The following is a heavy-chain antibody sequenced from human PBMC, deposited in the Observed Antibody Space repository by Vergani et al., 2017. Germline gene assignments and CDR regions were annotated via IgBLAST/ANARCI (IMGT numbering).Heavy chain of an antibody. J-gene: IGHJ6*02. CDR1: GFTFSSYS. V-gene: IGHV3-21*01. CDR3: AGDLHTDHYYYYGMDV. Sequence: EVQLVESGGGLVKPGGSLRLSCAASGFTFSSYSMNWVRQAPGKGLEWVSSISSSSSSIYYADSVKGRFTISSDYAKNSLYLQMNSLRAEDTALYYCAGDLHTDHYYYYGMDVWGQGTTVTVSS. D-gene: IGHD4-11*01. CDR2: ISSSSSSI.